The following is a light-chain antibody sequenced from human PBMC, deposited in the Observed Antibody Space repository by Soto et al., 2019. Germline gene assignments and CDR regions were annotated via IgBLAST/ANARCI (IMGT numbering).Light chain of an antibody. Sequence: QSALTQPASVSGSPGQSITXSXXXTXXXVGGYNYVSWYQQHPGKAPKLMIYDVSNRPSGVSNRFSGSKSGNTASLTISGLQAEDEADYYCSSYTSSSTKVFGGGTKLTVL. CDR3: SSYTSSSTKV. CDR2: DVS. V-gene: IGLV2-14*01. CDR1: XXXVGGYNY. J-gene: IGLJ2*01.